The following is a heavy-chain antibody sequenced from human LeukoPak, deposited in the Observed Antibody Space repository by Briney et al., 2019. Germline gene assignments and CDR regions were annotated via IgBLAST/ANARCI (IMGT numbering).Heavy chain of an antibody. Sequence: ASVKVSCKASGYRFTSYGITWVRQAPGQGLEWMGWISAYNGNTNHAQNFQGRVTVTTETSTSTAYMELRSLRSDDTAVYYCASGSSGSYPNPFDYWGQGTLVTVSS. V-gene: IGHV1-18*01. CDR2: ISAYNGNT. CDR3: ASGSSGSYPNPFDY. J-gene: IGHJ4*02. D-gene: IGHD3-10*01. CDR1: GYRFTSYG.